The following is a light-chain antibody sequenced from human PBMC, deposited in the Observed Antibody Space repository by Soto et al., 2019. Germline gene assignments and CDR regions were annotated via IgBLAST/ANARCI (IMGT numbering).Light chain of an antibody. J-gene: IGLJ3*02. CDR1: SSNIGAASD. V-gene: IGLV1-40*01. Sequence: QSVLTQPPSVSGAPGQRVTISCTGDSSNIGAASDVHWYQHLPGKAPRLIIFGNRNRPSGVSDRFSGSKSGTSASLAITGLQAEDEGDYYCQSYDSSRSVVFGGGTKLTVL. CDR2: GNR. CDR3: QSYDSSRSVV.